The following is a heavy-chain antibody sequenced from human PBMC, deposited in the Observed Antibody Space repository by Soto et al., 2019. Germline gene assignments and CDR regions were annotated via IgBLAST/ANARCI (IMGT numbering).Heavy chain of an antibody. D-gene: IGHD5-18*01. CDR2: ISGSGGST. V-gene: IGHV3-23*01. CDR1: GFTFSSYA. Sequence: GSLRLSCAASGFTFSSYAMSWVRQAPGKGLEWVSAISGSGGSTYYADSVKGRFTISRDNSKNTLYLQMNSLRAEDTAVYYCAKVDTVSRGYSYGAHDYWGQGTLVTVSS. J-gene: IGHJ4*02. CDR3: AKVDTVSRGYSYGAHDY.